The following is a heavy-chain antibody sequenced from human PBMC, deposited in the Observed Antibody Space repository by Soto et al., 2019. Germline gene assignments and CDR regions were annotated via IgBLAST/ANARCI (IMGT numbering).Heavy chain of an antibody. CDR3: ARGSYSGSSHIDY. Sequence: SETLSLTCDVDGGSFSGYYWTWIRQPPGKGLEWIGEINHFGSSNYNPSLKSRITISVDTSKTQFSLKLSSVTAADMAVYYCARGSYSGSSHIDYWGQGTLVTVSS. J-gene: IGHJ4*02. CDR2: INHFGSS. V-gene: IGHV4-34*01. D-gene: IGHD6-6*01. CDR1: GGSFSGYY.